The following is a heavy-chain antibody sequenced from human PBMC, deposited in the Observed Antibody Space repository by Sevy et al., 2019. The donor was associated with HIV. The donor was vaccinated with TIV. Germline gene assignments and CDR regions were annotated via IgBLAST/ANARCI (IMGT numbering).Heavy chain of an antibody. CDR3: AKDFLSPNYYGTQFDF. V-gene: IGHV3-23*01. CDR2: ISTGGGFT. D-gene: IGHD3-10*01. Sequence: GSLRLSCATSGFTFNSYAMSWVRQAPGKGLEWVSTISTGGGFTNYADSVKGRFSISRDNFNNTLFLQMNSLRADDTAMYYCAKDFLSPNYYGTQFDFWGQGTVVTVSS. CDR1: GFTFNSYA. J-gene: IGHJ4*02.